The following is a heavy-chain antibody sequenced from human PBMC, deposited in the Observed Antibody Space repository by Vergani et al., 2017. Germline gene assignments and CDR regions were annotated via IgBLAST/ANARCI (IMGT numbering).Heavy chain of an antibody. CDR1: GFTFTNHT. CDR3: TRRVTAAGGLDY. Sequence: EVQLVESGGGLVKPGGSLRLSCAGSGFTFTNHTMTWVRQAPGKGLEWVSSISSTGAYIHYADSVKGRFTISRDNPKKSLFLQLNSLRDEDTAVYYCTRRVTAAGGLDYWGQGALVTVSS. CDR2: ISSTGAYI. V-gene: IGHV3-21*02. J-gene: IGHJ4*02. D-gene: IGHD6-13*01.